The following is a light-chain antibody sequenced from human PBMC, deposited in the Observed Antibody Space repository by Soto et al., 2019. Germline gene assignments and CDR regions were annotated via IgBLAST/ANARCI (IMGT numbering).Light chain of an antibody. CDR2: DVS. CDR1: SSDVGGYNY. Sequence: QSALTQPASVSGSLGQSITISCTGTSSDVGGYNYVSWYQQHPGKAPKLMIYDVSNRPSGVSNRFSGSKSGNSASLTISGLQAEDEADYYCRSYTSSRTLVVFGVGTKVTVL. V-gene: IGLV2-14*01. J-gene: IGLJ2*01. CDR3: RSYTSSRTLVV.